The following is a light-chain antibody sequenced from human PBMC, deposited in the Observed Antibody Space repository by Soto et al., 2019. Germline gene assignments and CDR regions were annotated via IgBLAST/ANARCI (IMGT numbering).Light chain of an antibody. CDR3: QQYGSSPGT. CDR2: GAS. V-gene: IGKV3-15*01. CDR1: QSISGT. J-gene: IGKJ5*01. Sequence: EIVMTQSPAAVTASPLGRATLSYRASQSISGTLAWYQQKPGQAPRLLIHGASTRAPGFPARFSGSGSGTDFTLTISRLEPEDFAVYYCQQYGSSPGTVGQGTRL.